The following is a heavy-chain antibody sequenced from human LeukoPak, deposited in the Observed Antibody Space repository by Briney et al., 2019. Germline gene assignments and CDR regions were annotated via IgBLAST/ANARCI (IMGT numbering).Heavy chain of an antibody. CDR3: ARVSRGRSAATSAVCFDY. D-gene: IGHD2-15*01. Sequence: ASAKVSCKASGYTFTGYYMHWVRQAPGQGLEWMGWINPNSGGTNYAQKFQGRVTMTRDTSISTAYMELSRLRSDDTAVYYCARVSRGRSAATSAVCFDYWGQGTLVTVSS. J-gene: IGHJ4*02. CDR2: INPNSGGT. V-gene: IGHV1-2*02. CDR1: GYTFTGYY.